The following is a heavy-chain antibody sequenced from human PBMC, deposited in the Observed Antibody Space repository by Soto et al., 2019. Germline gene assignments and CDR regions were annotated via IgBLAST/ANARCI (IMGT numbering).Heavy chain of an antibody. V-gene: IGHV1-69*01. CDR2: IIPIFGTA. Sequence: QVQLVQSGAEVKKPGSSVKVSCKASGGTFSSYAISWVRQAPGQGLAWMGGIIPIFGTANYAQKFQGRVTITADESTSTAYMELSSLRSEDTAVYYCARDGSGSYYRIPNWFDPWGQGTLVTVSS. J-gene: IGHJ5*02. CDR3: ARDGSGSYYRIPNWFDP. CDR1: GGTFSSYA. D-gene: IGHD1-26*01.